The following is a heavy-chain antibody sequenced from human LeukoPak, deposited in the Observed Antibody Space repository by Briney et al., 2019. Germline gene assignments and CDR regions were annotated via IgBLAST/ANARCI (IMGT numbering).Heavy chain of an antibody. D-gene: IGHD4-23*01. CDR1: GYTFTGYY. Sequence: ASVKVSCKASGYTFTGYYMHWVRQAPGQGLEWMGWINPNSGGTNYAQKFQGWVTMTRDTSISTAYMELSRLRSDDTAVYYCASSTVVTSYYYYGMDVWGQGTTVTVS. CDR2: INPNSGGT. J-gene: IGHJ6*02. CDR3: ASSTVVTSYYYYGMDV. V-gene: IGHV1-2*04.